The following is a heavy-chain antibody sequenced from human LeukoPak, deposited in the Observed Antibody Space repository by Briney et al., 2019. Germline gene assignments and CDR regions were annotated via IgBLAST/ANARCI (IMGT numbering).Heavy chain of an antibody. Sequence: GGSLRLSCAASGFTFSSYAMSWFRQAPGKGLEWVSAISGSGGSTYYADSVKGRFTISRDNSKNTLYLQMNSLRAEDTAVYYCAKDVEPPDAFDIWGQGTMVTVSS. CDR2: ISGSGGST. CDR3: AKDVEPPDAFDI. D-gene: IGHD1-1*01. V-gene: IGHV3-23*01. CDR1: GFTFSSYA. J-gene: IGHJ3*02.